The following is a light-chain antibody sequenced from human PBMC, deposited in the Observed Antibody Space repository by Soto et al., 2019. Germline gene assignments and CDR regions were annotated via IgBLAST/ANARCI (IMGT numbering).Light chain of an antibody. CDR3: SAYAGSSNV. V-gene: IGLV2-8*01. CDR2: EVN. Sequence: SALAQPPSASGSPGRSVAISCTGTSSDVGGYNYVSWYQQHPGKAPKLMIYEVNKRPSGVPDRFSGSKSGNTASLTVSGLQAEDEADYYCSAYAGSSNVFGTGTKVTVL. CDR1: SSDVGGYNY. J-gene: IGLJ1*01.